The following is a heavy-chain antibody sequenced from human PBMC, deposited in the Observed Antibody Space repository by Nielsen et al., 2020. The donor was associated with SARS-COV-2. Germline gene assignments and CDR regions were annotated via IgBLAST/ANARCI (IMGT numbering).Heavy chain of an antibody. Sequence: GGSLRLSCAASGFTFSSYGMHWVRQAPGKGLEWVAVIWYDGSNKYYADSVKGRFTISRDNSKNTIYLQMNSLKLEDTAVYFCARETIDHTSSFIDFWGQGTLVTVSS. D-gene: IGHD2-2*01. CDR3: ARETIDHTSSFIDF. CDR2: IWYDGSNK. CDR1: GFTFSSYG. J-gene: IGHJ4*02. V-gene: IGHV3-30*19.